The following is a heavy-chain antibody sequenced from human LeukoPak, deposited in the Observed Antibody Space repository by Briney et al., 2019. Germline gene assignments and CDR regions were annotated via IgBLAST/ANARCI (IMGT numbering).Heavy chain of an antibody. CDR1: GGSISSGDYY. V-gene: IGHV4-30-4*08. D-gene: IGHD6-19*01. CDR2: IYYSGST. Sequence: SETLSLTCTVSGGSISSGDYYWSWIRQPPGKGLEWIGYIYYSGSTYYNPSLKSRVTISVDTSKNQFSLNLSSVTAADTAVYYCASSYSSGWYYFDYWGQGTLVTVSS. CDR3: ASSYSSGWYYFDY. J-gene: IGHJ4*02.